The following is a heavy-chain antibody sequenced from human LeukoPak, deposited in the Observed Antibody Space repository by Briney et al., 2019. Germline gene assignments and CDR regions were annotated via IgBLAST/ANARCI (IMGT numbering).Heavy chain of an antibody. D-gene: IGHD5-24*01. CDR3: ARGGYNFDP. J-gene: IGHJ5*02. CDR2: IHNTGGT. V-gene: IGHV4-59*01. Sequence: SETLSLTCTVSGGSISSYYWSWIRQPPGTGLEWIGYIHNTGGTNYNPSLKSRVSISVDTSKNQLSLKLTSVTAADTAVYYCARGGYNFDPWGQGFLVTVSS. CDR1: GGSISSYY.